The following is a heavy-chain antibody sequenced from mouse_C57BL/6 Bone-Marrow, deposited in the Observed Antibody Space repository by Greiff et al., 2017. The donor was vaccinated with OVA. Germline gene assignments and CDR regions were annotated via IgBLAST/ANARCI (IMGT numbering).Heavy chain of an antibody. V-gene: IGHV1-19*01. CDR1: GYTFTDYY. J-gene: IGHJ2*01. D-gene: IGHD2-3*01. CDR2: INPYNGGP. CDR3: ASPDGYYLDY. Sequence: EVQLQQSGPVLVKPGASVKMSCKASGYTFTDYYMNWVKQSHGKSLEWIGVINPYNGGPSYNQKFKGKATLTVDKSSSTAYMELNSLTSEDSAVYYGASPDGYYLDYWGQGTTLTVSS.